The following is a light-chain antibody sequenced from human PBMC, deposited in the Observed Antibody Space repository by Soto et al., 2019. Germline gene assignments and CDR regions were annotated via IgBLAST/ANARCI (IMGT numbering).Light chain of an antibody. Sequence: EIVMTHSPATLSVSPWERATLSFRASQSINGNLAWYQQRPGHIPRLLIYAVSARATGIPARFSGSGSGTEFTLTITSLQSDDFAVYYCQQYNNWPPWKFGQGTKVDIK. CDR1: QSINGN. CDR3: QQYNNWPPWK. V-gene: IGKV3-15*01. J-gene: IGKJ1*01. CDR2: AVS.